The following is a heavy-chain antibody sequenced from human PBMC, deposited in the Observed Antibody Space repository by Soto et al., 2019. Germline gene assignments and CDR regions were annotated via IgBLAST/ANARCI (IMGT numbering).Heavy chain of an antibody. CDR1: GFTFSSYA. Sequence: GGSLRLSCAASGFTFSSYAMHWVRQAPGKGLEWVAVISYDGSNKYYADSVKGRFTISRDNSTNTLYLQMNSLRAEDTAVDYSARVREGYCRSTSCYTEIEYFYYGMDVWGQGTTVTVSS. V-gene: IGHV3-30-3*01. CDR2: ISYDGSNK. J-gene: IGHJ6*02. CDR3: ARVREGYCRSTSCYTEIEYFYYGMDV. D-gene: IGHD2-2*02.